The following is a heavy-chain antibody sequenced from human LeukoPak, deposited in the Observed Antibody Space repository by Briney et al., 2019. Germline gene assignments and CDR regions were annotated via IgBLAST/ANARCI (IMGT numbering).Heavy chain of an antibody. CDR3: ARGGQRRITMVRGVPYYFDY. D-gene: IGHD3-10*01. CDR1: GYTSTSYD. Sequence: ASVKVSCKASGYTSTSYDINWVRQATGQGLEWMGWMNPNSGNTGYAQKFQGRVTMTRNTYISTAYMELSSLRSEDTAVYYCARGGQRRITMVRGVPYYFDYWGQGTLVTVSS. V-gene: IGHV1-8*01. J-gene: IGHJ4*02. CDR2: MNPNSGNT.